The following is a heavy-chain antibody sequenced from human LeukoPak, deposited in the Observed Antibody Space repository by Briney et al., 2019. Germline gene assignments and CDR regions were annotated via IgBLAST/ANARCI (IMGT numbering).Heavy chain of an antibody. J-gene: IGHJ5*02. D-gene: IGHD5-12*01. V-gene: IGHV1-46*01. CDR1: GYTFTSYY. CDR2: INPSGGST. Sequence: ASVKVSCKASGYTFTSYYMHWVRQAPGQGLEWMGIINPSGGSTSYAQKFQGRVTMTRDTSISTAYMELSRLRSDDTAVYYCARDSSDIVATGPWGQGTLVTVSS. CDR3: ARDSSDIVATGP.